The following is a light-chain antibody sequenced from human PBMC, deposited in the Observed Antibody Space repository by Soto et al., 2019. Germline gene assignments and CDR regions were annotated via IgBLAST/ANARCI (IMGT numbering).Light chain of an antibody. CDR3: CSYAGNYHWV. CDR1: NSDVGGYNF. J-gene: IGLJ3*02. V-gene: IGLV2-11*01. CDR2: DVN. Sequence: QSALTQPRSVSGSPGQSVTISCTGTNSDVGGYNFVSWYQQHTGKAPKLLIYDVNKGPSGVPDRFSGSKSGNTASLTIAGLQAEDGADYYCCSYAGNYHWVFGGGTKVTVL.